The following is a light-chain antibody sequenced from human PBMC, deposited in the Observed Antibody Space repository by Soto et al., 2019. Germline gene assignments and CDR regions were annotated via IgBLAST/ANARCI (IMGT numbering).Light chain of an antibody. CDR2: GAS. V-gene: IGKV3-15*01. J-gene: IGKJ1*01. CDR3: HQYNDWPRT. Sequence: EKVMTQSPATLSVSPGERATLSCRASQSVSINLAWYQQKPGQAPRLLIYGASIRATGIPARFSDSGSGTEFTLTISSLQSEDFAVYYCHQYNDWPRTFGQGTKVEIK. CDR1: QSVSIN.